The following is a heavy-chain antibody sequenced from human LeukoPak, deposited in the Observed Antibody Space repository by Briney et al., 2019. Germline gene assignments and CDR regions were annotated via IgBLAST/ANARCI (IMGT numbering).Heavy chain of an antibody. J-gene: IGHJ4*02. Sequence: GGSLRLSCAASGFNFNSFAMNWVRQAPGKGLEWVSYISSSSSTIYYSDSVKGRFSISRDNAKNSVYLEMNSPRDEDTAVYYCARVGGYQLPKFDYWGRGTLVTVSS. CDR2: ISSSSSTI. CDR3: ARVGGYQLPKFDY. D-gene: IGHD2-2*01. CDR1: GFNFNSFA. V-gene: IGHV3-48*02.